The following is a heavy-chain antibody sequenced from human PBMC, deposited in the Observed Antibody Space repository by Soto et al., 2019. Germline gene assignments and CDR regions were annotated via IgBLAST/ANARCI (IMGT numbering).Heavy chain of an antibody. CDR2: IYYSGRT. V-gene: IGHV4-39*01. CDR1: GGSISSSSYY. CDR3: ARHGRGDYYWYFDL. J-gene: IGHJ2*01. Sequence: QLQLQESGPGLVKPSETLSLTCTVSGGSISSSSYYWGWIRQPPGKVLEWIGSIYYSGRTYYNPSLKYRVTISVATYKTRFSLKRSSGTAADTDVYYCARHGRGDYYWYFDLWGRGTLVTVSS. D-gene: IGHD4-17*01.